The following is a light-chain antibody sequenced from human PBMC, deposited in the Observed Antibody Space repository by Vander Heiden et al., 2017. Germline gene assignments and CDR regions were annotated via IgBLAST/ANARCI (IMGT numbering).Light chain of an antibody. CDR1: NIGSKS. CDR2: DDH. CDR3: QVWESSSDRPV. V-gene: IGLV3-21*02. Sequence: SYVLTHPPSVSVAPGQTASITCGRDNIGSKSVHWYQQKPGQAPVLVVYDDHNRPSGVPERFSGSNSGNTATLTISRVEAGDEADYYCQVWESSSDRPVFGGGTKLTVL. J-gene: IGLJ3*02.